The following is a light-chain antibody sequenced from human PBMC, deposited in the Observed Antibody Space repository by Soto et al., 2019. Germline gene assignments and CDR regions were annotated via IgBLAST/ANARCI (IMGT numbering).Light chain of an antibody. CDR1: QSVSSY. V-gene: IGKV3-11*01. CDR2: DAS. CDR3: QQRINWPPIT. Sequence: EIVLTQSPATLSLSPGERATLSCRASQSVSSYLAWYQQKPGQAPRLLIYDASNRATGIPARFSGSGSGTDFTLTISSLEPGDFAVYYCQQRINWPPITFGQGTRLEI. J-gene: IGKJ5*01.